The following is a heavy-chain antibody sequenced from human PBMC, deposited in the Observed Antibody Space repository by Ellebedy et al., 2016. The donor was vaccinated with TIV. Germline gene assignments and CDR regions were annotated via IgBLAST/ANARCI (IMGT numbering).Heavy chain of an antibody. Sequence: PGGSLRLSCVASGFSINSYSMNWVRQAPGKGLEWVSYISSRSSTIYYADSVKGRFTTSRDNGKNSLYLQMKSLRDEDTAVYFCTLNWNDSPVGGMDVWGQGTTVTVSS. V-gene: IGHV3-48*02. CDR3: TLNWNDSPVGGMDV. J-gene: IGHJ6*02. CDR2: ISSRSSTI. D-gene: IGHD1-1*01. CDR1: GFSINSYS.